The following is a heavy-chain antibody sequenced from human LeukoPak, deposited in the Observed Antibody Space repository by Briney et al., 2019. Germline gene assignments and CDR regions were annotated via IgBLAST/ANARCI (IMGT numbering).Heavy chain of an antibody. J-gene: IGHJ3*02. CDR3: AREAQSAADAFDI. CDR2: IYHSGST. CDR1: GGSISSSNW. Sequence: SETLSLTCAVSGGSISSSNWWSWVRQPPGKGLEWIGEIYHSGSTNYNPSLKSRVTISVDKSKSQFSLKLSSATAADTAVYYCAREAQSAADAFDIWGQGTMVTVPS. V-gene: IGHV4-4*02.